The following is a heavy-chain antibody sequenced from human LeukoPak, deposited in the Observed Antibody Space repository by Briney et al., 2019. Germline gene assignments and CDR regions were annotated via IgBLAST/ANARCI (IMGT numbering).Heavy chain of an antibody. D-gene: IGHD2/OR15-2a*01. CDR3: ANSMESDYYYYMDV. J-gene: IGHJ6*03. CDR1: GYTFTGYY. V-gene: IGHV1-2*02. Sequence: GASVKVSCKASGYTFTGYYMHWVRQAPGQGLEWMGWINPNSGGTNYAQKFQGRVTMTRDTSISTAYMELSRLRSDDTAVYYCANSMESDYYYYMDVWGKGTTVTVSS. CDR2: INPNSGGT.